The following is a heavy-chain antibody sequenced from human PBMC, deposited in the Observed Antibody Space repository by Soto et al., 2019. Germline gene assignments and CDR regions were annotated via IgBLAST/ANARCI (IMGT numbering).Heavy chain of an antibody. Sequence: PWGSLRLSCEVSGFTVENYAMNWVRRAPGKGLEWVSSISNIGGQTYYADSVKGRFAISRDMSKKTVHRRRNNLRADDTGVYFCAKEMWAWGYAMCGVDISFVPWGQG. CDR3: AKEMWAWGYAMCGVDISFVP. D-gene: IGHD5-12*01. J-gene: IGHJ5*02. V-gene: IGHV3-23*01. CDR1: GFTVENYA. CDR2: ISNIGGQT.